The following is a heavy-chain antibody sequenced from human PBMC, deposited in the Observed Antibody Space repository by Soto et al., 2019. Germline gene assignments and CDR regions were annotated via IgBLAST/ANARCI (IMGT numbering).Heavy chain of an antibody. CDR2: IIPIFGTA. CDR3: ARVYCTNGVCYKAWFGP. J-gene: IGHJ5*02. D-gene: IGHD2-8*01. CDR1: GDTFSSYA. Sequence: SVKRSCKAAGDTFSSYASSWVRQAPGQGLEWMGGIIPIFGTANYAQKFQGRVKITADESTSTASMELSSLRSEDTAVYYCARVYCTNGVCYKAWFGPWGEATLVTVSS. V-gene: IGHV1-69*13.